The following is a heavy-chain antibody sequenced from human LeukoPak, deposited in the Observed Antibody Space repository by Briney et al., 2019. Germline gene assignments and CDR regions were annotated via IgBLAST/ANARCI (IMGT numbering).Heavy chain of an antibody. D-gene: IGHD6-6*01. V-gene: IGHV3-23*01. CDR1: VFTFSNYA. CDR3: AKGPVRSPPYYFDY. J-gene: IGHJ4*02. Sequence: GESLRLSCEASVFTFSNYAMTWVRQAPGKGLEWVSTIIGSGGTTFYADSVKGRFTISRDNSKNTLYLQLNSLRAEDTAVYYCAKGPVRSPPYYFDYWGQGTLVTVSS. CDR2: IIGSGGTT.